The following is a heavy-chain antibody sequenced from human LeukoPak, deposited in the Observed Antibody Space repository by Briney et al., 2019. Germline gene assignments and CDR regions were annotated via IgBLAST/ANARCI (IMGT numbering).Heavy chain of an antibody. CDR2: INNDGSNT. V-gene: IGHV3-74*01. D-gene: IGHD3-22*01. CDR1: GFTFSRYW. J-gene: IGHJ4*02. CDR3: ARRYYDSNDY. Sequence: PGGSLRLSCAASGFTFSRYWMHWVRQAPGKGLVWVSHINNDGSNTNYADFVKGRFTISRDNAKNTLYLQMNSLRAEDTAVYYCARRYYDSNDYWGQGTLVTVSS.